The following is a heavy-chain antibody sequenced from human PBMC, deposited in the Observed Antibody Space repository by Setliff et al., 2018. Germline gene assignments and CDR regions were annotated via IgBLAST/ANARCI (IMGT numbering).Heavy chain of an antibody. J-gene: IGHJ4*02. CDR1: GGSFSGYY. V-gene: IGHV4-34*01. CDR3: ARKYNFWSGELDY. Sequence: SETLSLTCAVYGGSFSGYYWSWIRQPPGKGLEWIGEINHSGSTNYNPSLKSRVTISVDTSKNQFSLKLSFVTAADTAVYYCARKYNFWSGELDYWGQGTLVTVSS. CDR2: INHSGST. D-gene: IGHD3-3*01.